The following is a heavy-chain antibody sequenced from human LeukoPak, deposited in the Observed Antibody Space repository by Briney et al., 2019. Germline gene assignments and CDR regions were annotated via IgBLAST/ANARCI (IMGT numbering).Heavy chain of an antibody. J-gene: IGHJ4*02. CDR2: IWNDGNNK. Sequence: GRSLRLSCAASGFTLSRHGMHWVRQAPGKGLEWVAVIWNDGNNKYYADSVKGRFTISRDNSKNTLYLQMNSLRAEDTAIYYCVRYVEMATTAGLDYWGQGTLVTVSS. V-gene: IGHV3-33*01. D-gene: IGHD5-24*01. CDR3: VRYVEMATTAGLDY. CDR1: GFTLSRHG.